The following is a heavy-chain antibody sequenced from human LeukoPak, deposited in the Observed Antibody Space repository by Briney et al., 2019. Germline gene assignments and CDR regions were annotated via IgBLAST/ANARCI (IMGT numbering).Heavy chain of an antibody. D-gene: IGHD2-2*01. Sequence: SETLSLTCTVSGGSISSYYWSWIRQPPGKGLEWIGYIYYSGSTNYNPSLKSRVTISVDTSKNQFSLKLSSVTAADTAVYYCARHCSSTSCYPTPYYYGMDVWGQGTRSPSP. CDR3: ARHCSSTSCYPTPYYYGMDV. CDR2: IYYSGST. CDR1: GGSISSYY. J-gene: IGHJ6*02. V-gene: IGHV4-59*08.